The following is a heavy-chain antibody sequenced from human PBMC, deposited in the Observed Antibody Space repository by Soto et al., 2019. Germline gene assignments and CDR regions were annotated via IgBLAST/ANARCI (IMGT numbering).Heavy chain of an antibody. Sequence: GESLKISCAASGFTFSSYGMHWVRQAPGKGLEWVAVIWYDGSNKYYADSVKGRFTISRDNSKNTLYLQMNSLGAEDTAVYYCARSEGGSYYFDYWGQGTLVTVSS. D-gene: IGHD1-26*01. CDR1: GFTFSSYG. CDR3: ARSEGGSYYFDY. J-gene: IGHJ4*02. V-gene: IGHV3-33*01. CDR2: IWYDGSNK.